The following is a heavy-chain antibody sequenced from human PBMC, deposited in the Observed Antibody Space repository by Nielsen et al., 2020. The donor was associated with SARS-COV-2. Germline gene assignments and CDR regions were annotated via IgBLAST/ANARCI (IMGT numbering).Heavy chain of an antibody. CDR1: GFTFSSYA. CDR3: AREDYGDYGFDY. V-gene: IGHV3-30-3*01. Sequence: GESLKISCAASGFTFSSYAMHWVRQAPGKGLEWVAVISYDGSNKYYADSVKGRFTISRDNSKNTLYLQMNSLRAEDTAVYYCAREDYGDYGFDYWGQGTLVTVSS. J-gene: IGHJ4*02. CDR2: ISYDGSNK. D-gene: IGHD4-17*01.